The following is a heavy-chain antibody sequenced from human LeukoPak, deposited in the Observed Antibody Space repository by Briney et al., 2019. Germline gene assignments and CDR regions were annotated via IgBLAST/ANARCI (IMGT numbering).Heavy chain of an antibody. CDR3: ARQVFEFWSGEGTWFDP. D-gene: IGHD3-3*01. J-gene: IGHJ5*02. V-gene: IGHV4-4*09. CDR2: IYASGST. Sequence: PSETLSLTCTVSGGSVSHYYWAWIRQPPGKELEWIGYIYASGSTKYNPSLKNRVTISVDKSNNQFSLKVRSVTAADTAVYYCARQVFEFWSGEGTWFDPWGQGTLVTVSS. CDR1: GGSVSHYY.